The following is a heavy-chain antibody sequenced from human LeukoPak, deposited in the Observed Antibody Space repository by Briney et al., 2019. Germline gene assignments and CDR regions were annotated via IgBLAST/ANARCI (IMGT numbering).Heavy chain of an antibody. J-gene: IGHJ4*02. CDR3: ARDSFETDIDY. CDR1: GFSFSRYW. V-gene: IGHV3-7*01. CDR2: IKEDGSEQ. Sequence: PGGSLRLSCVASGFSFSRYWMSWVRQAPGKGLEWVANIKEDGSEQYYADSLKGRFTISRDNVKNSLYLHINSLRAEGTAVYYCARDSFETDIDYWGQGTLVTVSS. D-gene: IGHD1-14*01.